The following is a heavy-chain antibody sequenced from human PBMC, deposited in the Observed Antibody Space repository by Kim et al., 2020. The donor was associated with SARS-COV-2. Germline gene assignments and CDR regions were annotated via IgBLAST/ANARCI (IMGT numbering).Heavy chain of an antibody. D-gene: IGHD3-10*01. CDR3: ARPYYGSGSYSHYYFDY. Sequence: GESLKISCKGSGYSFTSYWIGWVRQMPGKGLEWMGIIYPGDSDTRYSPSFQGQVTISADKSISTAYLQWSSLKASDTAMYYCARPYYGSGSYSHYYFDYWGQGTLVTVSS. CDR2: IYPGDSDT. CDR1: GYSFTSYW. J-gene: IGHJ4*02. V-gene: IGHV5-51*01.